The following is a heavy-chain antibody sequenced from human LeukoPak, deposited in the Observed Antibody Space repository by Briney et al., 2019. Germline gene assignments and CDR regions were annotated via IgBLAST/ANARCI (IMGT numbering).Heavy chain of an antibody. CDR3: ARPLFGSGSYYSGGAFDI. V-gene: IGHV4-4*02. D-gene: IGHD3-10*01. Sequence: PSETLSLTCTLSGGFITSSNWWSWVRQPPGKGLEWIGEIYHSGSTNYNPSLKSRVTISVDKPKKQLSLRLKSVTAADTAIYYCARPLFGSGSYYSGGAFDIWGQGTMVTVSS. CDR1: GGFITSSNW. CDR2: IYHSGST. J-gene: IGHJ3*02.